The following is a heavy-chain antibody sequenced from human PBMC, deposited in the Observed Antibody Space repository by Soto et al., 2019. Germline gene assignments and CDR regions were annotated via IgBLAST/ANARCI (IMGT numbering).Heavy chain of an antibody. CDR3: ARYAYGSGRPPYYFDY. V-gene: IGHV4-31*03. CDR2: IYYSGNT. CDR1: GGSISSGGYY. J-gene: IGHJ4*02. D-gene: IGHD3-10*01. Sequence: PSETLSLTCTVSGGSISSGGYYWSWIRQHPGKGLEWIGYIYYSGNTYYNPSLKSRVTISVDTSKNQFSLKLSSVTAADTAVYYCARYAYGSGRPPYYFDYWGQGTLVTVS.